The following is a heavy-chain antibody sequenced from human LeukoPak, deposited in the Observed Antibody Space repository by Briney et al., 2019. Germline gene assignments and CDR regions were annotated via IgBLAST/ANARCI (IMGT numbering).Heavy chain of an antibody. V-gene: IGHV4-59*11. Sequence: SETLSLTCTVSGGSISSHYWSWIRQPPGKGLEWIGYIYYSGSTNYNPSLKSRVTISVDTSKNQFSLKLTSVTAADTAVYYCARVRVTENWFDPWGQGTLVTVST. CDR1: GGSISSHY. CDR3: ARVRVTENWFDP. D-gene: IGHD4-11*01. CDR2: IYYSGST. J-gene: IGHJ5*02.